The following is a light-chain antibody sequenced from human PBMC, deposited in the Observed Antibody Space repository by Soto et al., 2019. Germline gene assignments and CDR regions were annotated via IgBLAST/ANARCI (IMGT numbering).Light chain of an antibody. V-gene: IGLV7-43*01. CDR2: STS. CDR3: LLYYGGAHVV. CDR1: TGAVTSGYY. J-gene: IGLJ2*01. Sequence: QAVVTQEPSLTVSPGGTVTLTCASSTGAVTSGYYPNWFQQKPGQAPRALTYSTSNKDSWTPARFSGSLLGGKAALTLSGVQPEDEAEYYCLLYYGGAHVVFGGGTKLTVL.